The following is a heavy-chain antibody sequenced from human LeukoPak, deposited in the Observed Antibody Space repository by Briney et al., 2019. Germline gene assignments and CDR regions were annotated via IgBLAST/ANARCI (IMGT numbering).Heavy chain of an antibody. CDR1: DFSISNSSFS. CDR2: IYYSGNT. D-gene: IGHD2-21*02. Sequence: PSETLSLFCTVSDFSISNSSFSWGWIRQPQGKGLEWIANIYYSGNTSYNSSLKSRVTICVDTSKNQFSLKLSSVTAAHTAVYYCARRLKRGRVVTAHDAFDIWRQGTMVTVSS. V-gene: IGHV4-39*01. J-gene: IGHJ3*02. CDR3: ARRLKRGRVVTAHDAFDI.